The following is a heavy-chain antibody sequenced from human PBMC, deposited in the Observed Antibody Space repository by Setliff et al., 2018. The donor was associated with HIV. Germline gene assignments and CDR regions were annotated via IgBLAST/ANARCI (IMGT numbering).Heavy chain of an antibody. CDR3: ARGVPLLPPNF. CDR2: ISYSGST. Sequence: SETLSLTCAVFGGSFSDFYWSWIRQPPGEGLEWIGEISYSGSTVYNPSLKSRVTMSVDASKNLVSLNLNSVTAADTAIYYCARGVPLLPPNFWGQGTLVTVSS. CDR1: GGSFSDFY. V-gene: IGHV4-34*01. J-gene: IGHJ4*02. D-gene: IGHD2-21*02.